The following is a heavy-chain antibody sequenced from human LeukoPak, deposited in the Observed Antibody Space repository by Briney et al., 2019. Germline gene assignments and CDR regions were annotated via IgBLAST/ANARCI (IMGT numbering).Heavy chain of an antibody. D-gene: IGHD2-15*01. V-gene: IGHV3-21*01. Sequence: PGGSLRLSCVASGFSFSSYSMNWVRQAPGKGLEWVSSISSSSSYIYYADSVKGRFTISRDNSKNTLYLQMNSLRTEDTAVYYCAREGYCSGGSCPDAFDIWGQGTMVTVSS. J-gene: IGHJ3*02. CDR1: GFSFSSYS. CDR3: AREGYCSGGSCPDAFDI. CDR2: ISSSSSYI.